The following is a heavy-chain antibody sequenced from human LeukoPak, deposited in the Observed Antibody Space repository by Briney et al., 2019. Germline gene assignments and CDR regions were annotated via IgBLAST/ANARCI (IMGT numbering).Heavy chain of an antibody. CDR1: GGSISSSSYY. CDR3: ARGYYYGSGGLYY. D-gene: IGHD3-10*01. CDR2: IYYSGST. J-gene: IGHJ4*02. V-gene: IGHV4-39*01. Sequence: SETLSLTCTVSGGSISSSSYYWGWIRQPPGKGLEWIGSIYYSGSTYYNPSLKSRVTISVDTSKNQFSLKLSSVTAADTAVYYCARGYYYGSGGLYYWGQGTLVTVSS.